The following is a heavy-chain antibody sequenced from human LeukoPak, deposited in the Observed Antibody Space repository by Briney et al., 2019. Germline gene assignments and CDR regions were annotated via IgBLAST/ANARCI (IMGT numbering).Heavy chain of an antibody. J-gene: IGHJ4*02. CDR1: GFTFSSYA. CDR3: AKDVGLGVVVPAAILTPYFDY. Sequence: GGSLRLSCTASGFTFSSYAMSWVRQAPGKGLEWVSAISGSGGSTYYADSVKGRFTISRDNSKNTLYLQMNSLRAEDTAVYYYAKDVGLGVVVPAAILTPYFDYWGQGTLVTVSS. V-gene: IGHV3-23*01. CDR2: ISGSGGST. D-gene: IGHD2-2*02.